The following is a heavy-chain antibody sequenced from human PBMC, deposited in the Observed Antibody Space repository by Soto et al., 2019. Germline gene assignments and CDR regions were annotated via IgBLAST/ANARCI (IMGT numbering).Heavy chain of an antibody. Sequence: SETLSLTCAVYGGSFSGYYWSWIRQPPGKGLEWIGEINHSGSTNYNPSLKSRVTISVDTSKNQFSLKLSSVTAADTAVYYCANLDMITFGGVIGPNDEFDIWGPGIMVTVSS. CDR3: ANLDMITFGGVIGPNDEFDI. V-gene: IGHV4-34*01. D-gene: IGHD3-16*02. CDR1: GGSFSGYY. J-gene: IGHJ3*02. CDR2: INHSGST.